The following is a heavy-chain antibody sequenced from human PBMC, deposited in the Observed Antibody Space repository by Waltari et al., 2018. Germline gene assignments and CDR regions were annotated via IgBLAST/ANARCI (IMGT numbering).Heavy chain of an antibody. CDR2: VFPNDSDT. CDR1: GYSFIHYW. CDR3: VRHSRGGKNYGFDY. V-gene: IGHV5-51*01. D-gene: IGHD5-18*01. J-gene: IGHJ4*02. Sequence: EVQLVQSGAEVKKPGESLKISCKGSGYSFIHYWIGWVRQMPGKGLEWMGIVFPNDSDTRYSPSFQGHVTISADKSINTAYLQWSSLKASDIATYYCVRHSRGGKNYGFDYWGQGTLVTVSS.